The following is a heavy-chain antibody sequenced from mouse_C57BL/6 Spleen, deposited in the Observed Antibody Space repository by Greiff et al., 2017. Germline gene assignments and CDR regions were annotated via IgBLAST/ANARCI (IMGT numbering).Heavy chain of an antibody. CDR1: GYTFTDYY. CDR2: INPNNGGT. D-gene: IGHD1-1*01. V-gene: IGHV1-26*01. CDR3: ARSAYYYGSSYWYFDV. Sequence: VQLQQSGPELVKPGASVKISCKASGYTFTDYYMNWVKQSHVKSLEWIGDINPNNGGTSYNQKFKGKATLTVDKSSSTAYMELRSLTSEDSAVYYCARSAYYYGSSYWYFDVWGTGTTVTVSS. J-gene: IGHJ1*03.